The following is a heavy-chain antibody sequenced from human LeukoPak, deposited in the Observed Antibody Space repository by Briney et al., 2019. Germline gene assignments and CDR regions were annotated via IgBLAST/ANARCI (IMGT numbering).Heavy chain of an antibody. CDR3: ARARGDSSGYTFDY. CDR1: GGSISSYY. CDR2: IYDSGST. J-gene: IGHJ4*02. Sequence: SETLSLTCTVPGGSISSYYWGWIRQPPGKGLEWIGFIYDSGSTNYNPSLKSRVTISVDTSKNKFSLKLSFVPAADTAVYYCARARGDSSGYTFDYWGQGTLVTVSS. D-gene: IGHD3-22*01. V-gene: IGHV4-59*01.